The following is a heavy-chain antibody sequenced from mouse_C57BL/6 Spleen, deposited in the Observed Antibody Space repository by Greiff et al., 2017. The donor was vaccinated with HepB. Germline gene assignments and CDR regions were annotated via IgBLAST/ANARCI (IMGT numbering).Heavy chain of an antibody. J-gene: IGHJ3*01. V-gene: IGHV14-3*01. CDR1: GFTIKNTY. CDR2: IDPANGNT. D-gene: IGHD1-1*01. Sequence: VQLQQSVAELVRPGASVKLSCTASGFTIKNTYMHWVKQRPEQGLEWIGRIDPANGNTKYAPKFQGKATITADTSSNTAYLQLSSLTSEDTAIYYCARSDYYGPLFAYWGQGTLVTVSA. CDR3: ARSDYYGPLFAY.